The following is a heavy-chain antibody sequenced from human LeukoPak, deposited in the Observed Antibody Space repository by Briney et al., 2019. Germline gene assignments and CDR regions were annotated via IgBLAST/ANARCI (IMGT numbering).Heavy chain of an antibody. V-gene: IGHV1-18*01. CDR2: ISAYNGNT. J-gene: IGHJ6*02. D-gene: IGHD3-9*01. Sequence: ASVRVSCKASGYTFTSYGISWVRQAPGQGLEWMGWISAYNGNTNYAQKLQGRVTMTTDTSTSTAYMELRSLRSDDTAVYYCARGRYDNLTGHLARLDVWGQGTTVIVSS. CDR3: ARGRYDNLTGHLARLDV. CDR1: GYTFTSYG.